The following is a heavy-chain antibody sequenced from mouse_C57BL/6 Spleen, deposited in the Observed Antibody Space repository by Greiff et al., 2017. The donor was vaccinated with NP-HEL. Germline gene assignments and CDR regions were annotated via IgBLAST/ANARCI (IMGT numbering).Heavy chain of an antibody. J-gene: IGHJ4*01. D-gene: IGHD1-1*01. V-gene: IGHV5-17*01. CDR2: ISSGSSTI. CDR3: ARRILRGDYAMDY. CDR1: GFTFSDYG. Sequence: DVMLVESGGGLVKPGGSLKLSCAASGFTFSDYGMHWVRQAPEKGLEWVAYISSGSSTIYYADTVKGRFTISRDNAKNTLFLQMTSLRSEDTAMYYCARRILRGDYAMDYWGQGTSVTVSS.